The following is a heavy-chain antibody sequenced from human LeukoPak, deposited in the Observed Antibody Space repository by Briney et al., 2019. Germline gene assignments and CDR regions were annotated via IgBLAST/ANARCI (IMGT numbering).Heavy chain of an antibody. V-gene: IGHV5-51*01. J-gene: IGHJ4*02. CDR2: IYPGDSDT. CDR1: GYSFTSYW. Sequence: GESLKISCKGSGYSFTSYWIGWVRKMPGKGLEWMGIIYPGDSDTRYSPSFQGQVTISADKSISTAYLQWSSLKASDTAMYYCARQEYYYDSSGYKPPDYWGQGTLVTVSS. D-gene: IGHD3-22*01. CDR3: ARQEYYYDSSGYKPPDY.